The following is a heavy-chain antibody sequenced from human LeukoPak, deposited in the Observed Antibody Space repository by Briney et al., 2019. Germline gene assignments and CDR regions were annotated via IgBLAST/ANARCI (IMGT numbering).Heavy chain of an antibody. CDR2: MHYSGTT. CDR3: VRNDRGRHADY. CDR1: ARSVVKTPSE. V-gene: IGHV4-39*01. Sequence: SETLSLTYTVAARSVVKTPSESGWIRQPPGKELEWIVSMHYSGTTYYNPSLKSRVTISIDTSKNQFSLSLISVTATQRPVFYCVRNDRGRHADYWGQGTLVTVSS. J-gene: IGHJ4*02. D-gene: IGHD1-26*01.